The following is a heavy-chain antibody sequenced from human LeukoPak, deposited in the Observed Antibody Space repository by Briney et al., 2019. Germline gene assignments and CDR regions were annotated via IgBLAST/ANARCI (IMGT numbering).Heavy chain of an antibody. J-gene: IGHJ3*02. V-gene: IGHV4-59*01. CDR3: ARARAVAGPFDI. CDR1: GGSLSSYY. Sequence: SETLSLTCTVSGGSLSSYYWSWIRQPPGKGLEWIGYIYYSGSTNYNPSLKSRVTISVDTSRNQFSLKLTSVTAADTAVYYCARARAVAGPFDIWGQGTMVTVSS. CDR2: IYYSGST. D-gene: IGHD6-19*01.